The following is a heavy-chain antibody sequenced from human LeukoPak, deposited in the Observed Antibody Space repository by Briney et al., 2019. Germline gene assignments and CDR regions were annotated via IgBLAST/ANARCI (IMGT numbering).Heavy chain of an antibody. CDR1: AGSISSSSYY. CDR3: LRRYYSSNYYDYIDV. J-gene: IGHJ6*03. CDR2: IYYSGST. V-gene: IGHV4-39*01. D-gene: IGHD3-22*01. Sequence: SENLSLTCTVSAGSISSSSYYWGWIRQPPGKGLEWIGSIYYSGSTYYNPSLKSRVTISVDTSKNQFSLKLSSVTCADTAVYYCLRRYYSSNYYDYIDVWGNGTTVTVSS.